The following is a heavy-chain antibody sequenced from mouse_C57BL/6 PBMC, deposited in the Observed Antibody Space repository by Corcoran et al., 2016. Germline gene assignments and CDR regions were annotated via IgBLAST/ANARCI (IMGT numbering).Heavy chain of an antibody. J-gene: IGHJ3*01. CDR3: ARGEFWFAY. Sequence: QIQLVQSGPELKKPGETVKISSKASGYTFTTYGMSWVKQAPGKGLKWMGWINTYSGVPTYADDFKGRFAFSLETSASTAYLQINNLKNEDTATYFCARGEFWFAYWGQGTLVTVSA. CDR1: GYTFTTYG. CDR2: INTYSGVP. V-gene: IGHV9-3*01.